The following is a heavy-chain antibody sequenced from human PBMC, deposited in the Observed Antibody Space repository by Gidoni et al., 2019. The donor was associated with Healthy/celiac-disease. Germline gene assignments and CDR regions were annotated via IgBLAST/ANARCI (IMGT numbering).Heavy chain of an antibody. J-gene: IGHJ4*02. CDR2: INHSGST. CDR1: GGSFSGYY. D-gene: IGHD3-3*01. V-gene: IGHV4-34*01. CDR3: VRVSIFGVVRGGFDY. Sequence: GAGLLKPSETLSLTCAVYGGSFSGYYWSWNRQPPGKGLEWIGEINHSGSTNYNPSLKSRVTFSVDTSKNQFSLKLSSLTAADTAVYYCVRVSIFGVVRGGFDYWGQGTLVTVSS.